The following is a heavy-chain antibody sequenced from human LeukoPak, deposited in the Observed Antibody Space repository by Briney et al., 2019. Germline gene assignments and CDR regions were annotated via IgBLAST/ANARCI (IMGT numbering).Heavy chain of an antibody. D-gene: IGHD3-9*01. J-gene: IGHJ4*02. V-gene: IGHV3-64D*09. CDR1: GFTFSSYA. CDR2: ISNNGGRT. CDR3: VKGGQYLDWSLDY. Sequence: GGSLRLSCSASGFTFSSYAMHWVRQAPGKGLEYFSAISNNGGRTYYADSVKGRFTISRDNSKNTLYLQMSSLRAEDTAVYFCVKGGQYLDWSLDYWGQGTLVTVSS.